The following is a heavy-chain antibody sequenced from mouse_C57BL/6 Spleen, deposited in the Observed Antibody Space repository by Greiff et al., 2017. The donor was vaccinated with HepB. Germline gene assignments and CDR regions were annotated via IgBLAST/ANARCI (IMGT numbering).Heavy chain of an antibody. D-gene: IGHD2-5*01. J-gene: IGHJ2*01. CDR1: GYTFTDYY. Sequence: VKLQESGPELVKPGASVKISCKASGYTFTDYYINWVKQRPGQGLEWIGWIFPGSGSTYYNEKFKGKATLTVDKSSSTAYMLLSSLTSEDSAVYFCARYYTNGVYFDYWGQGTTLTVSS. V-gene: IGHV1-75*01. CDR3: ARYYTNGVYFDY. CDR2: IFPGSGST.